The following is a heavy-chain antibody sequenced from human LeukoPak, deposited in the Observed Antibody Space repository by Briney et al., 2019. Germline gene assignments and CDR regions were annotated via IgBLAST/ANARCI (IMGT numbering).Heavy chain of an antibody. CDR2: IDHTGIT. Sequence: SETLSLTCTVSGDSINLYYWTWIRQPAGQGLEWIGYIDHTGITNYNPSLKSRVTMSVDTSKNQFSLKLSSVTAADTAVYYCARTLNAAASTIYFDYWGQGTLVTVSS. J-gene: IGHJ4*02. CDR1: GDSINLYY. V-gene: IGHV4-4*07. CDR3: ARTLNAAASTIYFDY. D-gene: IGHD6-13*01.